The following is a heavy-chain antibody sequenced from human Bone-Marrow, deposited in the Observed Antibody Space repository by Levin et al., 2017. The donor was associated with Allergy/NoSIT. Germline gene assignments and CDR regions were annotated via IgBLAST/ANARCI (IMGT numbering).Heavy chain of an antibody. CDR3: ARDLGGLERPYYYYGMDV. D-gene: IGHD1-1*01. CDR1: GFTFSSYE. J-gene: IGHJ6*02. V-gene: IGHV3-48*03. Sequence: GESLKISCAASGFTFSSYEMNWVRQAPGKGLEWVSYISSSGSTIYYADSVKGRFTISRDNAKNSLYLQMNSLRAEDTAVYYCARDLGGLERPYYYYGMDVWGQGTTVTVSS. CDR2: ISSSGSTI.